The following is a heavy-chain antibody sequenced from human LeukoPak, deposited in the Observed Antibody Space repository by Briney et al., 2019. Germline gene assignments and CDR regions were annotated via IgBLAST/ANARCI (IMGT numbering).Heavy chain of an antibody. J-gene: IGHJ6*04. CDR1: GYTFTNYY. CDR3: ARDLPVYSSGRLHYYYGMDV. V-gene: IGHV1-46*01. Sequence: ASVKVSCKASGYTFTNYYVHWVRQAPGQGLEWMGIINPSGGSTSYAEKFQGRVTMTRDTSTSTVYMELSSLRSEYTAVYYCARDLPVYSSGRLHYYYGMDVWGKGTTVTVSS. D-gene: IGHD6-19*01. CDR2: INPSGGST.